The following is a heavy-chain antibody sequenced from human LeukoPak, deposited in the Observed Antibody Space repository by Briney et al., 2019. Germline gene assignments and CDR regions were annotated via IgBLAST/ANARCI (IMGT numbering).Heavy chain of an antibody. CDR2: IRYDGSKK. CDR1: GFAFRSHA. D-gene: IGHD4-17*01. Sequence: AGGSLRLSCTACGFAFRSHAMDWVRQAPGKRLEWVAFIRYDGSKKFYADSVKGRFTISRDNSKNTLYLQMYSLRAEDTAVYYCAKIPYGDYVLDYYYYMDVWGKGTTVTISS. V-gene: IGHV3-30*02. J-gene: IGHJ6*03. CDR3: AKIPYGDYVLDYYYYMDV.